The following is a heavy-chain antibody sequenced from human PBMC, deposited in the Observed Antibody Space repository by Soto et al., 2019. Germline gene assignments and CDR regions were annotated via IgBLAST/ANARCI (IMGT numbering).Heavy chain of an antibody. CDR2: ISHDGGAK. CDR1: GFPFSTTG. D-gene: IGHD6-19*01. V-gene: IGHV3-30*18. Sequence: QVQLVESGGGLVKPGRSLRLSCAASGFPFSTTGMHWARQAPGKGLEWVAMISHDGGAKYYADSVKGRFTISRDDSKNTLYLQMNSLRPEDTAVYYCAKDLYSSGWYNYFDPWGQGTLVTVSS. CDR3: AKDLYSSGWYNYFDP. J-gene: IGHJ5*02.